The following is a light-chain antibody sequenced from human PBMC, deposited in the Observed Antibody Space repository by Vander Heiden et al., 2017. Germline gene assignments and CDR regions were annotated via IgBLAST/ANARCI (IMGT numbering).Light chain of an antibody. CDR3: AAWDDSLSVV. Sequence: QSVLTQQPSASGTPGQRVTISCSGSSSNVGSNSVYWYQPLPGTAPKLLIYRDFQRPSGVPDRFSASKSGTSASLAISGLRSEDEAHYYCAAWDDSLSVVFGGGTKLTVL. CDR2: RDF. V-gene: IGLV1-47*01. CDR1: SSNVGSNS. J-gene: IGLJ2*01.